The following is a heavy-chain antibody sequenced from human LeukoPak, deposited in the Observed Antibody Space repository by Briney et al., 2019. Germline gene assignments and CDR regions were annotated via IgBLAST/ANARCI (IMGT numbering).Heavy chain of an antibody. J-gene: IGHJ6*03. CDR2: IYYSGTT. CDR3: ARSVEGYCSGTSCYYYYYYMDV. Sequence: SETLSLTCTVSGGSISNYYWNWIRQPPGKGLEWIGYIYYSGTTNYNPSLKSRVTISVDTSKNQFSPKLSSVTAADTAVYYCARSVEGYCSGTSCYYYYYYMDVWGKGTTVTVSS. CDR1: GGSISNYY. D-gene: IGHD2-15*01. V-gene: IGHV4-59*01.